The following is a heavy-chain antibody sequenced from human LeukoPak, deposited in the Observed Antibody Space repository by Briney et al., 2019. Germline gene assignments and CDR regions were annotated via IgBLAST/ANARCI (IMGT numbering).Heavy chain of an antibody. D-gene: IGHD3-10*01. V-gene: IGHV7-4-1*02. CDR2: INPHNGNS. J-gene: IGHJ4*02. CDR3: PRFGSWSPPFDY. Sequence: ASVKVSCKASGYTFTSYAINWVRQAPGHGREWVGWINPHNGNSTYAHSFTGRFVLPLDTSVSTAYLHISSLKAKDTAMYVCPRFGSWSPPFDYWGQGTLVPVSS. CDR1: GYTFTSYA.